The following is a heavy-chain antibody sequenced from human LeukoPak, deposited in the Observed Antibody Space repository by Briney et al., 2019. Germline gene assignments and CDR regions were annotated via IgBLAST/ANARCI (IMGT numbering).Heavy chain of an antibody. Sequence: ASVKVSCKASGYTFTGYYMHWVRQAPGQGLEWMGWINPNSGNTGYAQKFQGRVTMTRNTSISTAYMELSSLRSEDTAVYYCARRRHSSGWYGYDAFDIWGQGTMVTVSS. D-gene: IGHD6-19*01. CDR3: ARRRHSSGWYGYDAFDI. CDR1: GYTFTGYY. V-gene: IGHV1-8*02. CDR2: INPNSGNT. J-gene: IGHJ3*02.